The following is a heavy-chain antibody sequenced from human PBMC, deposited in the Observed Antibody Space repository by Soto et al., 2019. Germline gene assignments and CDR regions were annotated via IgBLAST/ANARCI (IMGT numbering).Heavy chain of an antibody. Sequence: SETLSLTCSVSGASISSAGYYWTWIRQHPVKGLEWIGNIYYTGGTNYNESLKSRLIISVDRSENYFSLKLSYVTAADTAVYYCARDRLGNHYYNGMDVWGQGTTVIVSS. J-gene: IGHJ6*02. D-gene: IGHD3-10*01. CDR3: ARDRLGNHYYNGMDV. V-gene: IGHV4-31*03. CDR2: IYYTGGT. CDR1: GASISSAGYY.